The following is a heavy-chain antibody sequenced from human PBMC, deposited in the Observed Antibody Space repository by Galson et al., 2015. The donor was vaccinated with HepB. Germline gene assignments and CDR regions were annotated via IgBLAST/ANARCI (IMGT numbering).Heavy chain of an antibody. CDR1: GYTFTSYA. J-gene: IGHJ6*02. CDR2: INAGNGNT. CDR3: ARDPHLYSSGWSDENYYYGMDV. D-gene: IGHD6-19*01. V-gene: IGHV1-3*01. Sequence: SVKVSCKASGYTFTSYAMHWVRQAPGQRLEWMGWINAGNGNTKYSQKFQGRVTITRDTSASTAYMELSSLRSEDTAVYYCARDPHLYSSGWSDENYYYGMDVWGQGTTVTVSS.